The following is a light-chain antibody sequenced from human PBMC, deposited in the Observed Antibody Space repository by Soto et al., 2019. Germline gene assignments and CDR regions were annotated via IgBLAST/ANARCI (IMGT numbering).Light chain of an antibody. J-gene: IGLJ1*01. CDR1: SNDVGSYSL. CDR2: EGS. V-gene: IGLV2-23*03. CDR3: CSYAGSSTFYV. Sequence: QSVLTQPASVSGSPGQSITISCTGTSNDVGSYSLVSWYQQHPGKAPKLMIYEGSKRPSGVSNRFSGSKSGNTASLTISGLQAEDEADYSCCSYAGSSTFYVFGTGTKVTVL.